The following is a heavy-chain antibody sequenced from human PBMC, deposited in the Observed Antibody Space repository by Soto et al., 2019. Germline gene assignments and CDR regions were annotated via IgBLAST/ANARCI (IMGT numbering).Heavy chain of an antibody. Sequence: SETLSLTCTVSGGSISSGVYYWSWIRQHPGKGLEWIGYIYYSGSTYYNPSLKSRVTISVDTSKNQFSLKLSSVTAADTAVYYCARGSSSSPPNDAFDIWGQGTMVTVS. CDR3: ARGSSSSPPNDAFDI. D-gene: IGHD6-6*01. J-gene: IGHJ3*02. CDR2: IYYSGST. CDR1: GGSISSGVYY. V-gene: IGHV4-31*03.